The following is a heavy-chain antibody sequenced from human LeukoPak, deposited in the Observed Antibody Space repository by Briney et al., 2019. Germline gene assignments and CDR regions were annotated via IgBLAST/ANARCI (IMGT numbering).Heavy chain of an antibody. D-gene: IGHD5-12*01. CDR2: IWYDGSNK. CDR3: GSNWIYGGFDRVMNH. Sequence: GRSLRLFCAASGFTVSSYGMRWVRQAPGKGLEWVALIWYDGSNKYYADSVKGRFSISRDNSKKTLYLEMNSLTTEDTAVYSCGSNWIYGGFDRVMNHWGQGTLVTVSS. V-gene: IGHV3-33*08. J-gene: IGHJ5*02. CDR1: GFTVSSYG.